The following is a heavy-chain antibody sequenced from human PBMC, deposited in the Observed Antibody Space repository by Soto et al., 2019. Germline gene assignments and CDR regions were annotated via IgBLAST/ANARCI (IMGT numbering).Heavy chain of an antibody. J-gene: IGHJ4*02. CDR3: AKLDQLVLGVFDY. Sequence: GGSLRLSCAASGFTFRSYAMSWARQAPGKGLEWVSAISGSGDSTYYADSVKGRFTISSDNSENTLYLQMHSLRADDTAVYYCAKLDQLVLGVFDYWGQGTLVTVSS. CDR2: ISGSGDST. CDR1: GFTFRSYA. D-gene: IGHD6-6*01. V-gene: IGHV3-23*01.